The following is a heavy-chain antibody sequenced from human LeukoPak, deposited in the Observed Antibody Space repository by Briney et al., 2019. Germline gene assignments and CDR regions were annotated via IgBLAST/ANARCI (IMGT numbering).Heavy chain of an antibody. J-gene: IGHJ4*02. V-gene: IGHV5-51*01. Sequence: GESLKISCKVAGYSFPSYWIAWVRQMPGKGLECMGIIYPGDSDTRYSPSFQGLVTISADKSISTAYLQWSSLKASDTAMYYCARGINYNDRSGYDYWGQGTPVTVSS. CDR1: GYSFPSYW. CDR2: IYPGDSDT. CDR3: ARGINYNDRSGYDY. D-gene: IGHD3-22*01.